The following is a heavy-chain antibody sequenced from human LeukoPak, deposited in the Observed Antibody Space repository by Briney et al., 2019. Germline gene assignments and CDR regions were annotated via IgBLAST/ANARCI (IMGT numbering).Heavy chain of an antibody. J-gene: IGHJ4*02. D-gene: IGHD6-13*01. CDR2: INHSGST. CDR3: ARGRVSTSVAALGY. V-gene: IGHV4-34*01. CDR1: GGSFSGYY. Sequence: SETLSLTCAVYGGSFSGYYWSWIRQPPGKGLEWIGEINHSGSTNYNPSLKSRVTISVDTSKNQFSLKLSSVTAADTAVYYCARGRVSTSVAALGYWGQGTLVTVSS.